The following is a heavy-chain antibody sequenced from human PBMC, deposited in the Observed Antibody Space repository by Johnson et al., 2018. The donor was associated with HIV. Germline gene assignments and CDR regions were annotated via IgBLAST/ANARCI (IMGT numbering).Heavy chain of an antibody. V-gene: IGHV3-30-3*01. D-gene: IGHD3-22*01. J-gene: IGHJ6*02. CDR3: ARRGSHYYDSHGHLTETGLDL. Sequence: QVQLVESGGGVVQPGRSLRLSCAASGFAFSSYTMHWVRQVPGKGLDWVAVISYPGGSINYAGYVKGRFTVSRDKSAKIVYLQMNSLRAEDTAVYLCARRGSHYYDSHGHLTETGLDLWGQGTAGTVSS. CDR1: GFAFSSYT. CDR2: ISYPGGSI.